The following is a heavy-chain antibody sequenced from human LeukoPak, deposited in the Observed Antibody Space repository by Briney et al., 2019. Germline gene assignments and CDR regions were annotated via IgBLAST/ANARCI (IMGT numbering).Heavy chain of an antibody. CDR3: ARVAGSIDY. J-gene: IGHJ4*02. V-gene: IGHV1-8*03. CDR2: MNPNSGYT. D-gene: IGHD6-19*01. CDR1: GYTFTSYD. Sequence: ASVKVSCKASGYTFTSYDINWVRQATGHGLEWMGWMNPNSGYTGCAQKFQGRVTITRDTSISTAYMELSSLRSEDTAVYYCARVAGSIDYWGQGTLVTVSS.